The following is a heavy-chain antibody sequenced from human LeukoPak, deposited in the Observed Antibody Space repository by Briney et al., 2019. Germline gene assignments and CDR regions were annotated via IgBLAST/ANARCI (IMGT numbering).Heavy chain of an antibody. CDR1: GGSISSGSYY. CDR2: IYTSGST. V-gene: IGHV4-61*02. CDR3: ARQSSSFAEFLTSYYFDY. D-gene: IGHD3-10*01. Sequence: SQTQSLTCTVSGGSISSGSYYWSWIRQPAGKGLEWIGRIYTSGSTNYNPSLKSRVTISVDTSKNQFSLKLSSVTAADTAVYYCARQSSSFAEFLTSYYFDYWGQGTLVTVSS. J-gene: IGHJ4*02.